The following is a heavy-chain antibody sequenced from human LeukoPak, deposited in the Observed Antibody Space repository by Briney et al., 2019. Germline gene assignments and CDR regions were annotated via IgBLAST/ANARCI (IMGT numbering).Heavy chain of an antibody. J-gene: IGHJ4*02. CDR3: AKDAKRGFDYSNSREH. V-gene: IGHV3-33*06. Sequence: GTSLRLSCIASGFTFSDFGMHWVRQAPGKGLEWVAVIWSDATNEYYAGSVKGRFTISRDNFKNTVSLQMNSLRAEDTAVYYCAKDAKRGFDYSNSREHWGQGSLVTVSS. CDR1: GFTFSDFG. CDR2: IWSDATNE. D-gene: IGHD4-11*01.